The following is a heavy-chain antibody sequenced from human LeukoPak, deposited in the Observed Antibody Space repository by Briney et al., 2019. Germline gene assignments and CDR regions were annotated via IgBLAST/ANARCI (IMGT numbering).Heavy chain of an antibody. CDR2: INTHNGDT. J-gene: IGHJ6*03. CDR1: GFTFASFG. CDR3: ARDGYRLSGYFYYMDV. Sequence: ASVKVSCKASGFTFASFGITWVRQAPGQGLEWMGWINTHNGDTNYAQKLQGRVTMTTDTSTSTAYMELRSLRSDDTAVYYCARDGYRLSGYFYYMDVWGKGTTVTVSS. D-gene: IGHD2-2*03. V-gene: IGHV1-18*01.